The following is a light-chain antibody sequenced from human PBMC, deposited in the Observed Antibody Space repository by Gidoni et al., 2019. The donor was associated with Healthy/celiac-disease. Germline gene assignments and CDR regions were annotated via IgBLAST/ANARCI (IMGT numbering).Light chain of an antibody. CDR2: DAS. CDR1: QSVSSY. J-gene: IGKJ4*01. Sequence: EIVLTHSPATLSLSPGERATLSCRASQSVSSYLAWYQQKPGQAPRLLIYDASNMATGIPARFSGSGSGTDFTLTISSLEPEDFAVYYCQQRSNWPLTFGGGTQVEIK. V-gene: IGKV3-11*01. CDR3: QQRSNWPLT.